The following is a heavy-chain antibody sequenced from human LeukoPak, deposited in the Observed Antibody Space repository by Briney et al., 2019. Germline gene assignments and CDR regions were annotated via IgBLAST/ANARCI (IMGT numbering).Heavy chain of an antibody. D-gene: IGHD4-17*01. CDR2: MNPNSGNT. Sequence: ASVKVSCKASGYTFTSYDIHWVRQATGQGLEWMGWMNPNSGNTGYAQKFQGRVTMTRNTSISTAYMELSSLRSEDTAVYYCARVNYGDYDYYYGMDVWGQGTTVTVSS. J-gene: IGHJ6*02. CDR3: ARVNYGDYDYYYGMDV. CDR1: GYTFTSYD. V-gene: IGHV1-8*01.